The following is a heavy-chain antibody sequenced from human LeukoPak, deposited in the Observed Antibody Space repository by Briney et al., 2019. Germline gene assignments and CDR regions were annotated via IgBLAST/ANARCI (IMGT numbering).Heavy chain of an antibody. CDR2: ISAYNGNA. Sequence: ASVKVSCKASGYTFTSYGISWVRQAPGQGLEWKGWISAYNGNANYAQKLQGRVTVTTDTSTSTAYMELRSLRSDDTAVYYCARVRYYDSSGYYSFDYWGQGTLVTVSS. D-gene: IGHD3-22*01. CDR1: GYTFTSYG. CDR3: ARVRYYDSSGYYSFDY. V-gene: IGHV1-18*01. J-gene: IGHJ4*02.